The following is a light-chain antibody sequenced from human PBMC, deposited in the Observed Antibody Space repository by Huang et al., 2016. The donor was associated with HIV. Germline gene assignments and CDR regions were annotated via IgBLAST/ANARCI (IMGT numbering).Light chain of an antibody. V-gene: IGKV3-20*01. J-gene: IGKJ2*01. CDR3: QQGYT. CDR2: AAS. Sequence: EIVLTQSPGTLSLSPGERATLSCRASQSVSSSYFTWDQQKPGQAPRLLIYAASNRATGIPGRFTGSGSGTDFTLTIRRLEPEDYAVYYCQQGYTFGQGTKVEIK. CDR1: QSVSSSY.